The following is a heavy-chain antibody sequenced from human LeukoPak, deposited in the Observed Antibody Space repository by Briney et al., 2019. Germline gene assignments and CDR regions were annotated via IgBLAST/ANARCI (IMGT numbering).Heavy chain of an antibody. Sequence: ASETLSLTCAVYGGSFSGYYWSWIRQPPGKGLEWIGETNHSGSTNYNPSLKSRVTISVDTSKNQFSLKLSSVTAADTAVYYCARQETIFGVVIPNWFDPWGQGTLVTVSS. V-gene: IGHV4-34*01. J-gene: IGHJ5*02. D-gene: IGHD3-3*01. CDR1: GGSFSGYY. CDR2: TNHSGST. CDR3: ARQETIFGVVIPNWFDP.